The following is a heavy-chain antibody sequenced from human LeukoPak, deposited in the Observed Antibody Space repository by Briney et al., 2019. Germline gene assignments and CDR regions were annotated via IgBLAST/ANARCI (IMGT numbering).Heavy chain of an antibody. CDR1: GGSFSGYY. Sequence: SETLSLTCAVYGGSFSGYYWSWIRQPPGKGLEWIGEINHGGSTNYNPSLKSRVTISVDTSKNQFSLKLSSVTAADTAVYYCARGLLRFLEWLSPNGMDVWGQGTTVTVSS. D-gene: IGHD3-3*01. J-gene: IGHJ6*02. V-gene: IGHV4-34*01. CDR2: INHGGST. CDR3: ARGLLRFLEWLSPNGMDV.